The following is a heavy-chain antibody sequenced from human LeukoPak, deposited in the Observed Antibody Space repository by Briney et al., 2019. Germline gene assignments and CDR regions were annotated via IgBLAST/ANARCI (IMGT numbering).Heavy chain of an antibody. D-gene: IGHD4-17*01. V-gene: IGHV3-66*01. Sequence: GGSLRLSCSVSGFTGSILFMSWVRQAPGKGLEWVSVIHSGSSTYYADSVKGRFTISRDNSKNILYLQMNSLRADDTAVYYCGVTTSYWGQGTLVTVSS. CDR1: GFTGSILF. CDR2: IHSGSST. J-gene: IGHJ4*02. CDR3: GVTTSY.